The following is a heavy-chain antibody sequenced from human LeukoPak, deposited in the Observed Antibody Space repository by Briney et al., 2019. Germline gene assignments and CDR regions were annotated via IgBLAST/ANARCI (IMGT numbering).Heavy chain of an antibody. D-gene: IGHD6-13*01. CDR2: ISGSGGST. J-gene: IGHJ4*02. CDR3: AKTAGPYFDY. Sequence: GGSLRLSCAASGFTFSSYAMTCLPPAPGKGLEWVSGISGSGGSTYYADYVKGRFTISRDNSKNTLYLQMNSLRAEDTAVYYCAKTAGPYFDYWGQGTLVTVSS. V-gene: IGHV3-23*01. CDR1: GFTFSSYA.